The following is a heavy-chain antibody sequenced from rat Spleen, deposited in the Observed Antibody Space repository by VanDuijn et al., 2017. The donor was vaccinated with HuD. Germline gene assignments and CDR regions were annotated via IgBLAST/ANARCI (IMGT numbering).Heavy chain of an antibody. CDR3: AKGLRGTGAY. D-gene: IGHD4-3*01. CDR1: GFTFSDYS. CDR2: IGNVGGDT. J-gene: IGHJ3*01. V-gene: IGHV5-25*01. Sequence: EVQLVESGGGLVQPGRSLKLSCAASGFTFSDYSMAWVRQAPKKGLEWVASIGNVGGDTHYRDSVKGRFTISREDGRSTLYLQMNSLRSEDTATYYCAKGLRGTGAYWGQGTLVTVSS.